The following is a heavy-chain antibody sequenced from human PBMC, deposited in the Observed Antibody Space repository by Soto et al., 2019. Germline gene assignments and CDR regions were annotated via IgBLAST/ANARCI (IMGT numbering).Heavy chain of an antibody. CDR1: GFTFSSYS. CDR2: ISSSSSTI. Sequence: EVQLVESGGGLVQPGGSLRLSCAASGFTFSSYSMNWVRQDQGKGLEWVSYISSSSSTIYYADSVKGRFTISRDNAKNSLYLHMNSLRAEDTAVYYCARGAYYYDSSGLSYWGQGTLVTVSS. D-gene: IGHD3-22*01. CDR3: ARGAYYYDSSGLSY. J-gene: IGHJ4*02. V-gene: IGHV3-48*01.